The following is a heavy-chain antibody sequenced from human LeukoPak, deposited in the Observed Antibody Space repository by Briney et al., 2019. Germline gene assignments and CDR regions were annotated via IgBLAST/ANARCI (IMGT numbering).Heavy chain of an antibody. Sequence: SETLPLTCAVYGGSFSGYYWSWIRQPPGKGLEWIGEINHSGSTNYNPSLKSRVTISVDTSKNQFSLKLSSVTAADTAVYYCARGAGAVRGSWHDYWGQGTLVTVSS. CDR2: INHSGST. CDR1: GGSFSGYY. V-gene: IGHV4-34*01. D-gene: IGHD6-13*01. CDR3: ARGAGAVRGSWHDY. J-gene: IGHJ4*02.